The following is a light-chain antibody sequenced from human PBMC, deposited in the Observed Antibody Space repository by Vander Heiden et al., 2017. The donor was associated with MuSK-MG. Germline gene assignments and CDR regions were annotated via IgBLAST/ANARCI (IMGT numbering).Light chain of an antibody. CDR1: QDINIY. J-gene: IGKJ5*01. CDR2: DAS. CDR3: QQEHSLPIT. V-gene: IGKV1-33*01. Sequence: DIQMTQSPSSLSASVGDRVTITCQASQDINIYLNWYQQKPGKAPKVLIYDASNLETGVPSRFSASRSGTDFTFTISSLQPEDIATYHCQQEHSLPITFGQGTRLEIK.